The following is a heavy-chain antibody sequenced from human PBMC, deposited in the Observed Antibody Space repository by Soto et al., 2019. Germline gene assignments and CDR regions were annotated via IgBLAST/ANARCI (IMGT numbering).Heavy chain of an antibody. CDR1: GGSFSGYY. V-gene: IGHV4-34*01. J-gene: IGHJ4*02. CDR3: ARGRRYCSSTSCHRSQYGFDY. D-gene: IGHD2-2*02. Sequence: QVQLQQWGAGLLKPSETLSLTCAVYGGSFSGYYWSWIRQHPGKGLEWLGEINHSGGSNYNPSLKRRVTISVDTAKNHFSLKLSSVTAADTAVYYCARGRRYCSSTSCHRSQYGFDYWGQGTLVTVSS. CDR2: INHSGGS.